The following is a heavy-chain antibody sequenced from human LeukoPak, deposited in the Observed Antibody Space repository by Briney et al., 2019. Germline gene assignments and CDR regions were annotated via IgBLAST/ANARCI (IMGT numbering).Heavy chain of an antibody. CDR1: GGTFSSYA. Sequence: SVKVSCKASGGTFSSYAISWVRQAPGQGLEWMGGTIPIFGTANYAQKFQGRVTITTDESTSTAYMELSSLRSEDTAVYYCASTPYYYDSSGYYPFQHWGQGTLVTVSS. CDR3: ASTPYYYDSSGYYPFQH. V-gene: IGHV1-69*05. J-gene: IGHJ1*01. CDR2: TIPIFGTA. D-gene: IGHD3-22*01.